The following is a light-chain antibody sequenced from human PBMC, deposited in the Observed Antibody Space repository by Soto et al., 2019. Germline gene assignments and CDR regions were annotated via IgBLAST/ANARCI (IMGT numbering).Light chain of an antibody. V-gene: IGLV2-8*01. CDR1: SSDVGGYNF. J-gene: IGLJ1*01. CDR2: EVN. Sequence: QSALTQPPSASGSPGQSVTISCTGTSSDVGGYNFVSWYQHHPGKAPKLIIYEVNKRPSGVPNRFSGSKSGNTASLTVSGLQSVDDAYYYCNSYAGSNIYVFGTGTKVTVL. CDR3: NSYAGSNIYV.